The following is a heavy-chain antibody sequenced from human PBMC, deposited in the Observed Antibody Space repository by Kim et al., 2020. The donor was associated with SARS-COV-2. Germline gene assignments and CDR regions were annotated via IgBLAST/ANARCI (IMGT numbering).Heavy chain of an antibody. CDR2: IYTSGST. CDR1: GGSISSYY. D-gene: IGHD3-3*01. CDR3: ARDRRITIFGVVIEDAFDI. J-gene: IGHJ3*02. Sequence: SETLSLTCTVSGGSISSYYWSWIRQPAGKGLEWIGRIYTSGSTNYNASLKSRVTMSVDTSKNQFSLKLSSVTAADTAVYYCARDRRITIFGVVIEDAFDIWGPRTMVTVSS. V-gene: IGHV4-4*07.